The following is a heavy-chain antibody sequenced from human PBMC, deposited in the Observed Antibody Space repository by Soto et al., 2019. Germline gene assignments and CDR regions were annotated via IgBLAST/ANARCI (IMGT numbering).Heavy chain of an antibody. CDR3: ARDIDNRDYYYGLDV. J-gene: IGHJ6*02. CDR2: ISNSGNTI. D-gene: IGHD1-20*01. V-gene: IGHV3-48*03. Sequence: GGSLRLSCVASGFVFKNYEMNWVRQAPGKGLEWISYISNSGNTIYVADSMRGRFTISRDNAKNSLFLQMNSLRADDTTVYYCARDIDNRDYYYGLDVWGQGTTVTVSS. CDR1: GFVFKNYE.